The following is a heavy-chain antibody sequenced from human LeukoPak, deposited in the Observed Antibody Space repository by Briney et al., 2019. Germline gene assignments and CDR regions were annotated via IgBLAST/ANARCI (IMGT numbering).Heavy chain of an antibody. V-gene: IGHV4-34*01. CDR3: ARLREGCGGDCYYWFDP. D-gene: IGHD2-21*02. CDR2: INHSGST. J-gene: IGHJ5*02. CDR1: GGSFSGYY. Sequence: SETLSLTCAVYGGSFSGYYWSWIRQPPGKGLEWIGEINHSGSTNYNPSLKSRVTISVDTSKNQFSLKLSSVTAADTAVYYCARLREGCGGDCYYWFDPWGQGTLVTVSS.